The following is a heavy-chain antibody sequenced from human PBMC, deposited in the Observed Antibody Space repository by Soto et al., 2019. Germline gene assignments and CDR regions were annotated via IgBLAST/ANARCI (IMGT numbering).Heavy chain of an antibody. Sequence: QVQLVESGGGVVQPGRSLRLSCAASGFTFSSYAMHWVRQAPGKGLEWVAVISYDGSNKYYADSVKGRFTIPRDNSKNTLYLQMNSLRAEDTAVYYCATDLEVAVASAWGQGTLVTVSS. D-gene: IGHD6-19*01. CDR2: ISYDGSNK. J-gene: IGHJ5*02. CDR3: ATDLEVAVASA. CDR1: GFTFSSYA. V-gene: IGHV3-30-3*01.